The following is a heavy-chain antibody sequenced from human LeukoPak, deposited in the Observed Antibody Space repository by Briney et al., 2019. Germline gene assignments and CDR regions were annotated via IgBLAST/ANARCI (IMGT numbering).Heavy chain of an antibody. J-gene: IGHJ4*02. Sequence: SVKVSCKASGGTFSSYAISWVRQAPGQGLEWMGGIIPIFGTANYAQKFQGRVTIAADESTSTAYMELSSLRSEDTAVYYCARGDPYCSSTSCYPGIDYFDYWGQGTLVTVSS. V-gene: IGHV1-69*13. CDR1: GGTFSSYA. CDR2: IIPIFGTA. D-gene: IGHD2-2*01. CDR3: ARGDPYCSSTSCYPGIDYFDY.